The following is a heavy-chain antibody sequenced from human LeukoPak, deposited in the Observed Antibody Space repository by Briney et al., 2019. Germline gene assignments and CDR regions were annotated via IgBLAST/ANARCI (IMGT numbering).Heavy chain of an antibody. CDR2: IFHTGNT. CDR1: SFSISNNNY. J-gene: IGHJ6*03. Sequence: SETLSLTCAVSSFSISNNNYWGWIRQTPGKALEWIGCIFHTGNTYYSPSLMGRATISLDRSASQFSLKVISVTAADTAVYYCAREVWVPESKGGSWYMDVWGKGTTVTASS. V-gene: IGHV4-38-2*02. D-gene: IGHD3-16*01. CDR3: AREVWVPESKGGSWYMDV.